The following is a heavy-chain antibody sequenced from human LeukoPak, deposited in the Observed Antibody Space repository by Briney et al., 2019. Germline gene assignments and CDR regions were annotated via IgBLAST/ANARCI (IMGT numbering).Heavy chain of an antibody. J-gene: IGHJ4*02. CDR1: GFTFNNYA. V-gene: IGHV3-23*01. CDR2: ISGNGGRT. D-gene: IGHD2-2*01. CDR3: AKVGPAAARDY. Sequence: PGGSLRLSCAASGFTFNNYAMSWVRQAPGKGLEWVAAISGNGGRTYYRDSVKGRFTISRDNPKNTLYLLMNSLSAEDTALYYCAKVGPAAARDYWGQGTLVTVSS.